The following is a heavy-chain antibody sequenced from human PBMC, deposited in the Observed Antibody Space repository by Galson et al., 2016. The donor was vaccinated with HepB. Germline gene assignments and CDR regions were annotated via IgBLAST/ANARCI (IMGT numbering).Heavy chain of an antibody. Sequence: SETLSLTCTVSGDSISNVGRHWGWFRQSPGMGLEYIGSIHSSGTSYYNPSLTSRVTESADTSRNQFFLSLTSVTAADTAIYYCVRLGTAAAVANRRGSIYWSQGTRVTVSS. CDR1: GDSISNVGRH. CDR3: VRLGTAAAVANRRGSIY. CDR2: IHSSGTS. J-gene: IGHJ4*02. D-gene: IGHD6-25*01. V-gene: IGHV4-39*01.